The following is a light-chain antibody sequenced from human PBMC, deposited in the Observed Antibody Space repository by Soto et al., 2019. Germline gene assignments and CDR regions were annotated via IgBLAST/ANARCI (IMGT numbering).Light chain of an antibody. V-gene: IGKV3-20*01. CDR3: QEYGSSRPWT. CDR2: GAS. Sequence: ETVLTQSPSTLSLSPGERATLSCRASQTFSSGYLAWYQQTPGQAPRLLIYGASRRAAGIADRFSGSGSGTEYTLTISRLETAASAVYYCQEYGSSRPWTFGQGTKLDIK. CDR1: QTFSSGY. J-gene: IGKJ2*02.